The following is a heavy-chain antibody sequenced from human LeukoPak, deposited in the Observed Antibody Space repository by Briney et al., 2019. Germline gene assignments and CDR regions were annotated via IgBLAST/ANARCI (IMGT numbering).Heavy chain of an antibody. D-gene: IGHD6-19*01. V-gene: IGHV4-34*01. J-gene: IGHJ4*02. CDR2: IDHSGST. CDR3: AREVTVAGTFDY. CDR1: GGSISSYY. Sequence: KPSETLSLTCTVSGGSISSYYWSWIRQPPGKGLEWIGEIDHSGSTNYNPSLKSRVTISVDTSKNQFSLKLSSVTAADTAVYYCAREVTVAGTFDYWGQGTLVTVSS.